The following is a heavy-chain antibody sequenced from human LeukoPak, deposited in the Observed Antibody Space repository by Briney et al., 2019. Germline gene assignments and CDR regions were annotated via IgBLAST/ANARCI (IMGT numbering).Heavy chain of an antibody. CDR2: INPSGTNT. V-gene: IGHV1-46*01. J-gene: IGHJ4*02. CDR3: AREESGGYFDY. D-gene: IGHD2-8*02. Sequence: ASVKVSCKSSGYTFTSYYMLWVRQAPGQGLEWVGLINPSGTNTNYAQKFRGRVTTTRDTSTSTVYMDLSSLRSEDTAMYFCAREESGGYFDYWGQGTLVTVSS. CDR1: GYTFTSYY.